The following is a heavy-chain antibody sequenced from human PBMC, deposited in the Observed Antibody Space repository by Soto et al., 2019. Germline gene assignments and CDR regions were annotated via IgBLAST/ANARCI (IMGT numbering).Heavy chain of an antibody. Sequence: QPVGSLRLSCAASGFTFSSYAMSWVRQAPGKGLEWVSAISGSGGSTYYADSVKGRFTISRDNSKNTLYLQMNSLGAEDTAVYYCPLGPTTVVTPGAFDIWGQGTMVTVSS. J-gene: IGHJ3*02. CDR2: ISGSGGST. V-gene: IGHV3-23*01. D-gene: IGHD4-17*01. CDR3: PLGPTTVVTPGAFDI. CDR1: GFTFSSYA.